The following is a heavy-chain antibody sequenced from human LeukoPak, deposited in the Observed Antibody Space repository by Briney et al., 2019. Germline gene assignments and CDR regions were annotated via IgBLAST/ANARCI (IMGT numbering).Heavy chain of an antibody. CDR2: ISTSSSYI. V-gene: IGHV3-21*01. J-gene: IGHJ6*02. CDR1: GFTFSSYS. CDR3: ARDRWELLLPYYYYYGMDV. D-gene: IGHD1-26*01. Sequence: KSGGSLRLSCAASGFTFSSYSMNWVCQAPGKGLELVSSISTSSSYIYYADSVKGRFTISRDNAKNSLYLQMNSLRAEDTAVYYCARDRWELLLPYYYYYGMDVWGQGTTVTVSS.